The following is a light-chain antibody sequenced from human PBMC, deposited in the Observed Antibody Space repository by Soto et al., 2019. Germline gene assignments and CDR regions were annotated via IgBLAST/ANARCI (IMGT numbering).Light chain of an antibody. J-gene: IGKJ4*01. CDR1: QSVRSSY. CDR3: QQYGNSPLT. Sequence: EIVLTQSPGTLSLSPGERATLSCRASQSVRSSYFAWYQQKPGQAPRLLIFGVSSRATGIPDRFSGTGSGTDFTLTISRLEPEDFALYYCQQYGNSPLTFGGGTKVDIK. V-gene: IGKV3-20*01. CDR2: GVS.